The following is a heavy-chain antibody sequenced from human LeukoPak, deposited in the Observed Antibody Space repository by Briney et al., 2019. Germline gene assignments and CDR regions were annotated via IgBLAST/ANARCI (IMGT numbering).Heavy chain of an antibody. CDR3: ARDFNYDSSGYYFGGYYYYMDV. Sequence: ASVKVSCKASGYTSTGYYMHWVRQAPGQGLEWMGWINPNSGGTNYAQKFQGRVTMTRDTSISTAYMELSRLRSDDTAVYYCARDFNYDSSGYYFGGYYYYMDVWGKGTTVTISS. CDR2: INPNSGGT. D-gene: IGHD3-22*01. CDR1: GYTSTGYY. V-gene: IGHV1-2*02. J-gene: IGHJ6*03.